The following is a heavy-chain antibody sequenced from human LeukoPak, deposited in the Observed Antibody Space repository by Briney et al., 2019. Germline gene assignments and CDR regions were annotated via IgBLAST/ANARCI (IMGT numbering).Heavy chain of an antibody. CDR1: GYTFTGNH. J-gene: IGHJ3*01. CDR2: INPNNGGT. CDR3: ARGAGPKAFDV. Sequence: EASVKVSCKASGYTFTGNHLHWVRQAPGQGLEWMGWINPNNGGTSFAQNFQGRVTLTRDTSISTAYMELSTLRSDDTAVYYCARGAGPKAFDVGGQGTMVTVST. V-gene: IGHV1-2*02.